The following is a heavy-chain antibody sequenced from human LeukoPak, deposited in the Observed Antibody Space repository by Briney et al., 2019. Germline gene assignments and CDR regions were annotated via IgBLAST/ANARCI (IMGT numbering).Heavy chain of an antibody. V-gene: IGHV3-23*01. J-gene: IGHJ4*02. CDR1: GFTFSSYA. Sequence: GGSLGLSCAASGFTFSSYAMSWVRQAPGKGLEWVSAISGSGGSTYYADSVKGRFTISKDNSKNTLYLQMNSLRAEDTAVYYCAKDGVGATYDYWGQGTLVTVSS. CDR3: AKDGVGATYDY. D-gene: IGHD1-26*01. CDR2: ISGSGGST.